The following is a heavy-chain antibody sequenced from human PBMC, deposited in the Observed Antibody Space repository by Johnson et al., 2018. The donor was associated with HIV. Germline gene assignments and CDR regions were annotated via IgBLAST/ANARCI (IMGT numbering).Heavy chain of an antibody. CDR3: ARDPRIQLWLAAFDI. D-gene: IGHD5-18*01. Sequence: QVQLVESGGGLVKPGGSLRLSCAASGFTFSDYYMSWIRQAPGKGLEWVAVMWYDGSNKYYADSMKGRFTISRDNSKNTLYLQMNSLRPEDTAVYYCARDPRIQLWLAAFDIWGQGTMVTVSS. CDR2: MWYDGSNK. J-gene: IGHJ3*02. V-gene: IGHV3-33*08. CDR1: GFTFSDYY.